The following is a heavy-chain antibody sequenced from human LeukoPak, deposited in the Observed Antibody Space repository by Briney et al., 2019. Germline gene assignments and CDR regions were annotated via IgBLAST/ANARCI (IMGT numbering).Heavy chain of an antibody. D-gene: IGHD3-10*01. CDR1: GYSISSGYY. J-gene: IGHJ4*02. V-gene: IGHV4-38-2*02. CDR3: AREDDYYALNEHSSRDY. Sequence: SETLSLTCTVSGYSISSGYYWGWVRQPPGKGLEWIASIYYSGTTYYKPSLKSRLTISLDASNNQFSLRLSSVTAADTAIYYCAREDDYYALNEHSSRDYWGQGILVTVSS. CDR2: IYYSGTT.